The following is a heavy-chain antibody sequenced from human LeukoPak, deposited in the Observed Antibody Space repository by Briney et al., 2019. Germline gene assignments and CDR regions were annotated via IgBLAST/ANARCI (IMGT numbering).Heavy chain of an antibody. CDR3: ARGRYGSGSYFFDY. CDR2: IYTSGST. CDR1: GGSISSGSYY. J-gene: IGHJ4*02. Sequence: SQTLSLTCTVSGGSISSGSYYWSWIRQPAGKGLEWIGRIYTSGSTNRNPSLKSRVTMSVDTSKNQFSLKLSSVTAADTAMYYCARGRYGSGSYFFDYWGQGTLVTVSS. D-gene: IGHD3-10*01. V-gene: IGHV4-61*02.